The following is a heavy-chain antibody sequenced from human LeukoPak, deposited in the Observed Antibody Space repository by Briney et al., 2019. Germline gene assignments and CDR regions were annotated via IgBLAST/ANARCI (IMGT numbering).Heavy chain of an antibody. Sequence: GGSLRLSCGASGFTFSSYWMHWVRQAPGKGLVWVSRINSDGSSTSYADSVKGRFTISRDNAKNTLYLQMNSLRAEDTAVYYCARAADSSGYYDYWGQGTLVTVSS. CDR3: ARAADSSGYYDY. D-gene: IGHD3-22*01. V-gene: IGHV3-74*01. CDR1: GFTFSSYW. CDR2: INSDGSST. J-gene: IGHJ4*02.